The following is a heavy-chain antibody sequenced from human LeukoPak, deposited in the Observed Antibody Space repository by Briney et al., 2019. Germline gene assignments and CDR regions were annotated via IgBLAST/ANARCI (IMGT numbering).Heavy chain of an antibody. D-gene: IGHD3-22*01. CDR2: INYSGRT. CDR3: ARDTYYYDNGDFIDAFDI. V-gene: IGHV4-59*01. Sequence: SETLSLTCTVSGGSINTYYWSWVRQSPGKGLEWIGYINYSGRTNSSPSLKSRVAISVDTSKNQFSLRLSSVTAADTAVYYCARDTYYYDNGDFIDAFDIWGQGTMVTVSS. CDR1: GGSINTYY. J-gene: IGHJ3*02.